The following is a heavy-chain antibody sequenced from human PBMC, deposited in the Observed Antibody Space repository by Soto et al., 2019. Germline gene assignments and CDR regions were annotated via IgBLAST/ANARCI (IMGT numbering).Heavy chain of an antibody. D-gene: IGHD3-10*01. V-gene: IGHV3-74*01. CDR2: IRHDGADS. CDR3: AADLVAGSGSLGH. J-gene: IGHJ4*02. Sequence: PGGSLRLSCAASGFTFSSRWMHWVRQDPGKGLQWVSRIRHDGADSNYADFVGGRFTISRGNTKNTLHLQMNSLRAEDTAVYFCAADLVAGSGSLGHWGQGTLVTVSS. CDR1: GFTFSSRW.